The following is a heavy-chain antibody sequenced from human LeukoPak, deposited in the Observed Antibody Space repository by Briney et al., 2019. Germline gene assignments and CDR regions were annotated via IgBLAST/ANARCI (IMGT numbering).Heavy chain of an antibody. V-gene: IGHV3-72*01. D-gene: IGHD6-19*01. CDR2: SRNKANTYTT. CDR3: ARVSYHNSGWDY. J-gene: IGHJ4*02. CDR1: GFSLADHY. Sequence: GGSLRPSRAASGFSLADHYMDWVRQAPGKGLEWVGRSRNKANTYTTQYAASVKGRFTISRDDSKTSLYLQMNSLKVEDTAVYYCARVSYHNSGWDYWGQGTLVIVSS.